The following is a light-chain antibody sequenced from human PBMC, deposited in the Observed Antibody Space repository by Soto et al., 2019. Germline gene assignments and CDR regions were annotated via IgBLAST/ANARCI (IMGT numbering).Light chain of an antibody. CDR2: SNH. V-gene: IGLV1-44*01. CDR3: AACDGSLNGYV. CDR1: SSNIGSNA. J-gene: IGLJ1*01. Sequence: QSVLTQPPSASGTPGQTVTISCSGSSSNIGSNAVSWYQQLPGTAPKLLIYSNHQRPSGVPDRFSGAKSGTSASLAMSGLQSEDEADYYCAACDGSLNGYVFGTGTKLTVL.